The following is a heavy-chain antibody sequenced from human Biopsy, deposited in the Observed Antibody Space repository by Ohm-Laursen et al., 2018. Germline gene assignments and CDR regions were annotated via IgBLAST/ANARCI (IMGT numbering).Heavy chain of an antibody. D-gene: IGHD2-21*02. V-gene: IGHV4-59*01. CDR1: GVSISSYF. J-gene: IGHJ4*02. CDR3: ARGNEVMVTGPYFFDY. Sequence: GTLSLTCAVSGVSISSYFWNWTRQPPGKGLEWIGDIYYSGSTKYNPSLKSRVTISVDMSKSQLSLKLTSVTTADTAVYYCARGNEVMVTGPYFFDYWGQGTLVIVSS. CDR2: IYYSGST.